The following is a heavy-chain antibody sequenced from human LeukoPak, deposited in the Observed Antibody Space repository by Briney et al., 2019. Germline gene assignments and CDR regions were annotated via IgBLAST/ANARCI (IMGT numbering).Heavy chain of an antibody. CDR2: IKQDGSEK. CDR3: ARDRAWFGESPVDY. J-gene: IGHJ4*02. CDR1: GFTFSSYW. D-gene: IGHD3-10*01. Sequence: PGGSLRLSCAASGFTFSSYWMSCVRQAPGKGLEWVANIKQDGSEKYYVDSVKGRFTISRDNAKNSLYLQMNSLRAEDTAVYYCARDRAWFGESPVDYWGQGTLVTVSS. V-gene: IGHV3-7*01.